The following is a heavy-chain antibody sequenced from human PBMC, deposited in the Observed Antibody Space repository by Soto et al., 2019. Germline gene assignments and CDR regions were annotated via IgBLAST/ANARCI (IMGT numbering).Heavy chain of an antibody. V-gene: IGHV1-69*13. CDR3: ARGVHYDTSGYYYFY. D-gene: IGHD3-22*01. CDR1: GGTFSNYT. CDR2: IIPLFGTA. J-gene: IGHJ4*02. Sequence: AALVKVSCKASGGTFSNYTINWVRQAPGQGLEWMGGIIPLFGTANYAQNFQGRITITADESTNTAYMELRSLRSEDTAMYYCARGVHYDTSGYYYFYWGQGTLVTVSS.